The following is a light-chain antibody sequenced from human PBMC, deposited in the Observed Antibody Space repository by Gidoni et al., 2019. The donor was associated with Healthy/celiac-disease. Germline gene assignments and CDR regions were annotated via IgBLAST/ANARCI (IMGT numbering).Light chain of an antibody. J-gene: IGKJ2*01. CDR1: QSISSY. Sequence: DIQMTQTPSSLSASVGDRVTITCRASQSISSYLNWYQQKPGKAPTLLIYAASSFQSGVPSRFSGSGSGTDFTLTISSLQPEDFATYYCQQSYSTPYTFGQGTKLEIQ. CDR2: AAS. CDR3: QQSYSTPYT. V-gene: IGKV1-39*01.